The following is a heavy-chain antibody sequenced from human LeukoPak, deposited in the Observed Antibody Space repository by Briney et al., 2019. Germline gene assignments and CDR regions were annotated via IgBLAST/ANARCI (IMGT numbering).Heavy chain of an antibody. CDR2: IYYSGST. V-gene: IGHV4-59*01. J-gene: IGHJ4*02. Sequence: SETLSLTCTVSGGSISSYYWSWIRQPPVKGLEWIGYIYYSGSTNYNPSLRSRVTISVDTSKNQFSLKLSSVTAADTAVYYCARVSSGWYYFDYWGQGTLVTVSS. CDR3: ARVSSGWYYFDY. CDR1: GGSISSYY. D-gene: IGHD6-19*01.